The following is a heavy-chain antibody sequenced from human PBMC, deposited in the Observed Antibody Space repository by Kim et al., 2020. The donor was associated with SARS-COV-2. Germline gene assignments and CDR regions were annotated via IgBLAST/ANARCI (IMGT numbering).Heavy chain of an antibody. Sequence: SETLSLTCAVSGGSISSSNWWSWVRQPPGKGLEWIGEIYHSGSTNYNPSLKSRVTISVDKSKNQFSLKLSSVTAADTAVYYCASLNPGIAVANSDYWGQGVLVTVSS. V-gene: IGHV4-4*02. D-gene: IGHD6-19*01. CDR1: GGSISSSNW. CDR3: ASLNPGIAVANSDY. CDR2: IYHSGST. J-gene: IGHJ4*02.